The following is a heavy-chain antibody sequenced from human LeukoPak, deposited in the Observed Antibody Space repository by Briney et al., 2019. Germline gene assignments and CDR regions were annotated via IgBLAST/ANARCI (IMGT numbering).Heavy chain of an antibody. CDR2: IKQDGSEK. V-gene: IGHV3-7*01. CDR1: GFTFSSYW. CDR3: AREVRGIVVVTEDYYYYYMGV. Sequence: PGGSLRLSCAASGFTFSSYWMSWVRQAPGKGLDWVANIKQDGSEKYYVDSVKGRFTISRDNAKNSLYLQMNSLRAEDTAVYYCAREVRGIVVVTEDYYYYYMGVWGKGTTVTVSS. J-gene: IGHJ6*03. D-gene: IGHD3-22*01.